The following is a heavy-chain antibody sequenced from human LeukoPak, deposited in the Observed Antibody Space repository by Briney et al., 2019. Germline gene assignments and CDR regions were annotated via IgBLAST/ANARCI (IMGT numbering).Heavy chain of an antibody. CDR2: INTDGRST. V-gene: IGHV3-74*03. CDR3: AKGTLEYCSGASCYPLDY. D-gene: IGHD2-15*01. Sequence: GGSLRLSCTASGFTFSNHWMNWVRQAPGKGLVWVSRINTDGRSTTYADSVKGRFTISRDNAKNTLYLQMNSLRAEDTAVYYCAKGTLEYCSGASCYPLDYWGQGTLVTVSS. J-gene: IGHJ4*02. CDR1: GFTFSNHW.